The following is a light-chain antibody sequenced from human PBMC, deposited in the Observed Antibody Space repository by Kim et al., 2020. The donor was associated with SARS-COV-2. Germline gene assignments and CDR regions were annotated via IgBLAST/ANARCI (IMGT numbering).Light chain of an antibody. CDR1: QSVSSSY. J-gene: IGKJ4*01. CDR2: GAS. Sequence: SPGERAPLSCRASQSVSSSYLAWYQQKPGQAPRLLIYGASSRATGNPDRFSGSGSGTDFTLTISRLEPEDFAVYYCQQYGSSPLTFGGGTKVDIK. V-gene: IGKV3-20*01. CDR3: QQYGSSPLT.